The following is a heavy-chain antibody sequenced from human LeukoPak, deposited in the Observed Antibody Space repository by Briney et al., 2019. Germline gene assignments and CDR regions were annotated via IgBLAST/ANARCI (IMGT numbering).Heavy chain of an antibody. D-gene: IGHD3-22*01. CDR3: ARGEYYYDSSGYYFYY. Sequence: GGSLRLSCAASGFTFSSYGMHWVRQAPGKGLEWVAVIWYDGSNKYYADSVKGRFTISRDNSKNTLYLQMNSLRAEDTAVYYCARGEYYYDSSGYYFYYWGQGTLVTVSS. J-gene: IGHJ4*02. CDR1: GFTFSSYG. V-gene: IGHV3-33*01. CDR2: IWYDGSNK.